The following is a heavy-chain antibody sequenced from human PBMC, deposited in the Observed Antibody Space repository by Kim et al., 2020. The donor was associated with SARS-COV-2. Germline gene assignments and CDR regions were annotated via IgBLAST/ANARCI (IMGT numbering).Heavy chain of an antibody. CDR2: ISSSSSSI. J-gene: IGHJ4*01. CDR1: GFTFSSYS. V-gene: IGHV3-21*01. CDR3: ARADAFITMIVVTTYDY. D-gene: IGHD3-22*01. Sequence: GGSLRLSCAASGFTFSSYSMNWVRQAPGKGLEWVSSISSSSSSIYYADPVRGRFTISRDNAKNSLYLQMNSLGAEDTAGYYCARADAFITMIVVTTYDY.